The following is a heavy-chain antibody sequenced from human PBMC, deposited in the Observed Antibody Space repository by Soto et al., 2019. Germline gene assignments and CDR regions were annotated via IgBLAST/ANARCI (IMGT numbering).Heavy chain of an antibody. CDR2: ITGPGGNT. Sequence: EVQLFESGGDLVQPGGSLGLSCAASGFTFSSYAMSWVRQAPGKGLEWVSAITGPGGNTYYADSLKGRFTISRDNSKNTLYLQMNTLRAEDTAVYYCARGRSGSGRYYAQRESWGQGTLVTVSS. CDR1: GFTFSSYA. V-gene: IGHV3-23*01. D-gene: IGHD3-10*01. J-gene: IGHJ5*02. CDR3: ARGRSGSGRYYAQRES.